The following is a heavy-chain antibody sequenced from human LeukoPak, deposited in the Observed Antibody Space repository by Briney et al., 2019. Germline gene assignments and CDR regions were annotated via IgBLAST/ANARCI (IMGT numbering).Heavy chain of an antibody. CDR3: AREGDWSYNWFDP. CDR2: INAGNGNT. Sequence: VASVKVSCTASGYTFTSYAMHWVRQAPGQRLEWMGWINAGNGNTKYSQKFQGRVTITRDTSASTAYMELSSLRSEDTAVYYCAREGDWSYNWFDPWGQGTLVTVSS. V-gene: IGHV1-3*01. D-gene: IGHD3-9*01. CDR1: GYTFTSYA. J-gene: IGHJ5*02.